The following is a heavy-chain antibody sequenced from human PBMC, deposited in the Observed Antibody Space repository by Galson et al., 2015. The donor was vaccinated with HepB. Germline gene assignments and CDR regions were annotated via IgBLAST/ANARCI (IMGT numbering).Heavy chain of an antibody. CDR3: ARDKGNTMYCSSTTCAYWYFDL. CDR2: INPSSGST. V-gene: IGHV1-46*01. J-gene: IGHJ2*01. D-gene: IGHD2-2*01. CDR1: GYIFITYS. Sequence: SVKVSCKASGYIFITYSIHWVRQAPGQGLEWMGIINPSSGSTTYAQKFEGRVTMTRDTSTSTVSMDLSSLRSEDTAVYFCARDKGNTMYCSSTTCAYWYFDLWGRGTLVTVSS.